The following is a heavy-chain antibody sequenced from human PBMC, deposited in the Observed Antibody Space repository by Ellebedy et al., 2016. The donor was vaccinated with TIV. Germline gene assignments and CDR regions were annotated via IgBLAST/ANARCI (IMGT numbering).Heavy chain of an antibody. D-gene: IGHD3-9*01. CDR3: ARDGRSPLTDY. V-gene: IGHV1-2*02. CDR2: INPNSGGT. J-gene: IGHJ4*02. Sequence: ASVKVSCXASGYTFTSYAMHWVRQAPGQRLEWMGWINPNSGGTNYAQKFQDRVTLTRDTSISTAYMELSRLRSDDTAVYYCARDGRSPLTDYWGQGTLVTVSP. CDR1: GYTFTSYA.